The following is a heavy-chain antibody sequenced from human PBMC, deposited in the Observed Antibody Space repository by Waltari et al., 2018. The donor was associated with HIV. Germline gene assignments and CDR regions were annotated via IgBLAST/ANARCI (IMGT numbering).Heavy chain of an antibody. CDR3: AKGRRGAVFGDE. CDR2: MNPDNGSA. J-gene: IGHJ4*02. V-gene: IGHV1-8*01. CDR1: GYPFSDFD. D-gene: IGHD3-3*01. Sequence: QVQLVQSGAEIKKPGASVRVSCKASGYPFSDFDINWVRRAPGRGLEWLGLMNPDNGSAGYGHIFQGRFIRTRDNSINTAFMEVTNLKPEDTATYYCAKGRRGAVFGDEWGQGTLVTVSS.